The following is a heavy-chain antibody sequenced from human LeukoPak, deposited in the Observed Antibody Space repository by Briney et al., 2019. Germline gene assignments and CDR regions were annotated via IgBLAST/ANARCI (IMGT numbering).Heavy chain of an antibody. CDR2: INHSGST. CDR3: AISSSWYTGYYFDY. V-gene: IGHV4-34*01. CDR1: GGSFSGYY. Sequence: SETLSLTCAVYGGSFSGYYWSWIRQPPGKGLEWIGEINHSGSTNYNPSLKSRVTISVDTSKNQFSLKLSSATAADTAVYYCAISSSWYTGYYFDYWGQGTLVTVSS. D-gene: IGHD6-13*01. J-gene: IGHJ4*02.